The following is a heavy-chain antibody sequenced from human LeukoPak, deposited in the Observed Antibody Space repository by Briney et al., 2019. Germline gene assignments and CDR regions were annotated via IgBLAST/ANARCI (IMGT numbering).Heavy chain of an antibody. Sequence: PSQTLSLTCTVSGGSISSGSYYGRWIRQPAGKGLEWIGRIYTSGSTNYNPSLKSRVTISVDTSKNQFSLKLSSVTAADTAVYYCARGKVGATTRYDYWGQGTLVTVSS. CDR3: ARGKVGATTRYDY. CDR2: IYTSGST. J-gene: IGHJ4*02. V-gene: IGHV4-61*02. CDR1: GGSISSGSYY. D-gene: IGHD1-26*01.